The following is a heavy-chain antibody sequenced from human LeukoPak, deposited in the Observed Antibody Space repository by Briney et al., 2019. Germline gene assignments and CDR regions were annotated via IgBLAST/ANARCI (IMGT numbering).Heavy chain of an antibody. CDR1: GFAFSSYT. CDR2: ISSSSRYI. J-gene: IGHJ4*02. D-gene: IGHD6-19*01. Sequence: GGSLRLSCAASGFAFSSYTMNWVRQAPGKGLEWVSSISSSSRYIYYADSVKGRFAISRDNAKNSLYLQMNSPRAEDTAVYYCARGKGQWLVDYWGRGTLVTVSS. CDR3: ARGKGQWLVDY. V-gene: IGHV3-21*01.